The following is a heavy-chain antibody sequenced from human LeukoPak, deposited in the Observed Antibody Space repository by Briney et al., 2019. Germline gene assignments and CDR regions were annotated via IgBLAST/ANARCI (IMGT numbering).Heavy chain of an antibody. D-gene: IGHD2-15*01. V-gene: IGHV4-38-2*02. CDR1: GYSISSGYY. CDR3: ARVVRVAPTTNSADIVVVVAAPKEGAFDI. CDR2: IYHSGST. Sequence: SETLSLTCTVSGYSISSGYYWGWIRQPPGKGLEWIGSIYHSGSTYYNPSLKSRVTISVDTSKNQFSLKLSSVTAADTAVYYCARVVRVAPTTNSADIVVVVAAPKEGAFDIWGQGTMVTVSS. J-gene: IGHJ3*02.